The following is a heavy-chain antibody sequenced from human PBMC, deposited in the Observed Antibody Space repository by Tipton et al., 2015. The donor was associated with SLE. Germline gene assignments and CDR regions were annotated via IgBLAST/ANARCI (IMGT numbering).Heavy chain of an antibody. D-gene: IGHD3-3*01. CDR2: INHTGGT. CDR1: GGSFSDYY. CDR3: ARVTIFGDYWYFDL. V-gene: IGHV4-34*01. J-gene: IGHJ2*01. Sequence: TLSLTCAVYGGSFSDYYWSWIRQTPGEGLEWIGEINHTGGTNYNPSLESRVTMSVDTSKNQFSLKLSSVTAADTAMYYCARVTIFGDYWYFDLWGRGTLVTVSS.